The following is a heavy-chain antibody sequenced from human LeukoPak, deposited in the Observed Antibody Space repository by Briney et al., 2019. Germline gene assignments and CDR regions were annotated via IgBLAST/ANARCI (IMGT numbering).Heavy chain of an antibody. J-gene: IGHJ4*01. CDR3: AHLIDGQHFQPLDN. V-gene: IGHV3-30*03. CDR1: GFTPSSYG. CDR2: ISPNEREI. D-gene: IGHD5-24*01. Sequence: PGGCLRLSCASPGFTPSSYGTHCVPPTPGRGGEWVAVISPNEREIHYTDSVKGRCTLSRDKSQNTLCLQVDNLGSDDTPAYYCAHLIDGQHFQPLDNWGQGSLVTVSS.